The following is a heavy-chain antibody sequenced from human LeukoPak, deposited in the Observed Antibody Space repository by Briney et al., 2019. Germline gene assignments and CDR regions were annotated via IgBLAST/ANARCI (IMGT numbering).Heavy chain of an antibody. Sequence: SETLSLTCAVSGYSISSGYYWGWIRQPPGQGLEWIGSIYHSGSTYYNPSLKSRVTISVDTSKNQFSLKLSSVTAADTAVYYCARGPPLYSYGYQGAFDIWGQGTMVTVSS. V-gene: IGHV4-38-2*01. CDR3: ARGPPLYSYGYQGAFDI. J-gene: IGHJ3*02. CDR1: GYSISSGYY. CDR2: IYHSGST. D-gene: IGHD5-18*01.